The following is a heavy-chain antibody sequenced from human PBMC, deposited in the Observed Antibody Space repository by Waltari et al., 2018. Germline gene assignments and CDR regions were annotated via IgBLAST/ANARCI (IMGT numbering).Heavy chain of an antibody. CDR3: AREKVWGRKEPHWYFDL. CDR2: IYYSGST. CDR1: GGSISSGGYY. Sequence: QVQLQESGPGLVKPSQTLSLTCTVSGGSISSGGYYWSWIRQHPGKGLEWIGYIYYSGSTYYNPSLKSLVTISVDTSKNQCSLKLSSVTAADTAVYYCAREKVWGRKEPHWYFDLWGRGTLVTVSS. J-gene: IGHJ2*01. D-gene: IGHD3-16*01. V-gene: IGHV4-31*01.